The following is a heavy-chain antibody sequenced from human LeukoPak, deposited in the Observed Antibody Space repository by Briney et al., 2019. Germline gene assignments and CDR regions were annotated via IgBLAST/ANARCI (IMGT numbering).Heavy chain of an antibody. J-gene: IGHJ4*02. CDR2: IKKKTDGETT. V-gene: IGHV3-15*01. Sequence: PGGSLRLSCAASGFTFSNAWMSWVRQAPGKGLEWVGRIKKKTDGETTDYAAPVNGRFTISRDDSKNTLYLEMNSLKSDDTAVYYCAAGTGTSDFDYWGQGTLVTVSS. CDR3: AAGTGTSDFDY. CDR1: GFTFSNAW. D-gene: IGHD1-1*01.